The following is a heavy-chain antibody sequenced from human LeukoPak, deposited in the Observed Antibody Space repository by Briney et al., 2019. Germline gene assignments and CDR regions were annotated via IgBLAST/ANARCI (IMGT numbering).Heavy chain of an antibody. CDR1: GGSISSGSYY. J-gene: IGHJ6*02. Sequence: PSQTLSLTCTVSGGSISSGSYYWRWIRQLAGKGLEWIGRIYTSGSTNYNPSLKSRVTISVDTSKNQFSLKLSSVTAADTAVYYCASQHSSSDYYYGMDVWGQGTTVTVSS. CDR3: ASQHSSSDYYYGMDV. V-gene: IGHV4-61*02. CDR2: IYTSGST. D-gene: IGHD6-13*01.